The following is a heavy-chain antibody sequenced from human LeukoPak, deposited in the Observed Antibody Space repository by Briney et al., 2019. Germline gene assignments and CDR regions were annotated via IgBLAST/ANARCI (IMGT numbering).Heavy chain of an antibody. V-gene: IGHV4-4*07. D-gene: IGHD4-17*01. Sequence: SETLSLTCAVSGGSLSSYYWSWVRQPAGKGLEWVGRVYTRGSASSTPSLTTRVRISVDTPRNQFSLNLSSVTAADTAVYYCARVKCTVTSLSSYYYRDVWGKGTTVTLPS. CDR2: VYTRGSA. J-gene: IGHJ6*03. CDR1: GGSLSSYY. CDR3: ARVKCTVTSLSSYYYRDV.